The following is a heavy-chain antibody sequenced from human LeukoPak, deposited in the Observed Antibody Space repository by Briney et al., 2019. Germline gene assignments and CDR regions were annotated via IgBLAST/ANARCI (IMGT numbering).Heavy chain of an antibody. J-gene: IGHJ4*02. CDR1: GYSFTDYY. CDR2: INPNSGGT. Sequence: ASVKVSCKTSGYSFTDYYIHWVRQAPGQGLEWMGWINPNSGGTKYAQKFQGRVTMTRDTSISTAYMELNRLRSDDTAVYYCARVMNREGTNYWGQGTLVTVSS. D-gene: IGHD1/OR15-1a*01. V-gene: IGHV1-2*02. CDR3: ARVMNREGTNY.